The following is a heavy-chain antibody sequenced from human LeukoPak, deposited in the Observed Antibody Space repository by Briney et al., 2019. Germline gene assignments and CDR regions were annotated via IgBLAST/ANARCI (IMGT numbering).Heavy chain of an antibody. CDR2: ISRSSSYI. V-gene: IGHV3-21*01. CDR3: ARASSHIAVPGDFDY. D-gene: IGHD6-19*01. Sequence: GGSLRLSCAASGSTFSSYSMNWVRQAPGKGLEWVSSISRSSSYIYYADSVKGRFTISRDNTKNSLYLQMNSLRAEDTAIYYCARASSHIAVPGDFDYWGQGTLVTVSS. J-gene: IGHJ4*02. CDR1: GSTFSSYS.